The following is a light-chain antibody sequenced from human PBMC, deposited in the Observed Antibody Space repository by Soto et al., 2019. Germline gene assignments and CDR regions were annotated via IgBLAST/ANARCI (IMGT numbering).Light chain of an antibody. J-gene: IGKJ2*01. CDR3: QQYGTSVPYT. V-gene: IGKV3-20*01. Sequence: EIVLTQSPGTLSLSPRDRATLSCRASQSVDSNYLAWYQHKPGQAPRLLIYGASSRATGVSDRFSGSGSGTDFTLTVSRLEPEDFAVYYCQQYGTSVPYTFGQGTKLEIK. CDR1: QSVDSNY. CDR2: GAS.